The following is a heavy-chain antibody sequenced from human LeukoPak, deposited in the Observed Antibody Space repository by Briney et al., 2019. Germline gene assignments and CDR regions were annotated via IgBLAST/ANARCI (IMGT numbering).Heavy chain of an antibody. CDR1: GFTFSSYW. D-gene: IGHD2-15*01. V-gene: IGHV3-74*01. CDR2: INPGGSST. Sequence: GGSLRLSCAASGFTFSSYWMHWVRQAPGKGLVWVSRINPGGSSTNYADSVKGRFTLSSDNAKNTLYLQMNSLRAEDTAVYYCARGVDWVDRWGEGTLVTVSS. J-gene: IGHJ5*02. CDR3: ARGVDWVDR.